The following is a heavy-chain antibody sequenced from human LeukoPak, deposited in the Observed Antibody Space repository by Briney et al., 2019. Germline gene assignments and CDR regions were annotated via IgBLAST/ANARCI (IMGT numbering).Heavy chain of an antibody. CDR1: GFPFSAYS. Sequence: GGSLRLSCVASGFPFSAYSMNWVRQAPGKGLVWVSYIKSDGRTTNYADFVKGRFTISRDNAENTLYLQMNSLRAEDTAVYYCARDRTLDYWGQGTLVTVSS. J-gene: IGHJ4*02. CDR2: IKSDGRTT. V-gene: IGHV3-74*01. CDR3: ARDRTLDY.